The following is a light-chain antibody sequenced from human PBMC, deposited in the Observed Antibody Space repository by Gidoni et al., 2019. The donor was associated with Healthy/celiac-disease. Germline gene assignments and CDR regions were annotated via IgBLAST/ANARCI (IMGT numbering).Light chain of an antibody. CDR1: KLGDKY. Sequence: SYELTQPPSVSVSPVQTASITCSGDKLGDKYACWYQQKPGQSPVLVIYQDSKRPSGIPERFSGYNSGNTATLTISGTQAMDEADYYCQAWDSSTVVFGGGTKLTVL. J-gene: IGLJ2*01. CDR2: QDS. CDR3: QAWDSSTVV. V-gene: IGLV3-1*01.